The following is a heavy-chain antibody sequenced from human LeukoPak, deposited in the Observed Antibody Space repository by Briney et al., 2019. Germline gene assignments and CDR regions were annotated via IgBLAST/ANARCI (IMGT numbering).Heavy chain of an antibody. Sequence: GGSLRLSCAASGFSFSSNAMHWVRQAPGKGLEYVSAISRNGISTYYADSVKARFIISRDNSKNTLYLQMNSLRAEDTAVYYCAKGLIAARGYFDYWGQGTLVTVSS. D-gene: IGHD6-6*01. CDR1: GFSFSSNA. CDR2: ISRNGIST. CDR3: AKGLIAARGYFDY. J-gene: IGHJ4*02. V-gene: IGHV3-64*02.